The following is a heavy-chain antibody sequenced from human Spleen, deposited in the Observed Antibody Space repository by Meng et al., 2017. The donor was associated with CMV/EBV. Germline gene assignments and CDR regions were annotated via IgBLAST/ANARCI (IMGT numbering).Heavy chain of an antibody. J-gene: IGHJ4*02. D-gene: IGHD3-3*01. CDR1: GFTVSSNY. Sequence: GESLKISCAASGFTVSSNYMSWVRQAPGKGLEWVATITSGGTTHYADSVRGRCTISRDNSNNTLYLQMNSLRAEDTAVYFCARLLEWLLSAFDSWGQGAPVTVSS. CDR3: ARLLEWLLSAFDS. V-gene: IGHV3-53*01. CDR2: ITSGGTT.